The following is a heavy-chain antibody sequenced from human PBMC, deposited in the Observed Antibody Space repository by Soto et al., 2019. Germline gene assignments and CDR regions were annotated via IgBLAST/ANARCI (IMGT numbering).Heavy chain of an antibody. CDR2: FDPEDGET. D-gene: IGHD3-22*01. Sequence: GASVKVSCKVSGYTLTELSMHWVRQAPGKGLEWMGGFDPEDGETIHAQKFQGRVTMTEDTSTDTAYMELSSLRSEDTAVYYCATVSTSCYYDSTNYFDYWGQGTLVTVSS. V-gene: IGHV1-24*01. CDR3: ATVSTSCYYDSTNYFDY. CDR1: GYTLTELS. J-gene: IGHJ4*02.